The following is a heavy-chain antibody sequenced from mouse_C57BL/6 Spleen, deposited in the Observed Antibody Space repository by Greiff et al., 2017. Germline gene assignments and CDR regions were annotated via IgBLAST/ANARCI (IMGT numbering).Heavy chain of an antibody. CDR2: IDPETGGT. CDR3: TSRTMALFDY. V-gene: IGHV1-15*01. Sequence: QVQLQQSGAELVRPGASVTLSCKASGYTFTDYEMHWVKQTPVHGLEWIGAIDPETGGTAYNQKFKGKAILTADKSSSTAYMELRSLTSEDSAVYYCTSRTMALFDYWGQGTTLTVSS. J-gene: IGHJ2*01. CDR1: GYTFTDYE. D-gene: IGHD1-1*02.